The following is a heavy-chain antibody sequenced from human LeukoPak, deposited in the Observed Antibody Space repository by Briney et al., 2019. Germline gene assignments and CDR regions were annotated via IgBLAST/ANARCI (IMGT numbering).Heavy chain of an antibody. Sequence: LSLTCAVYGGSFSGYYWSWIRQPPGKGLEWVAIISYDGSNEYYADSVKGRFTISRDNSKNTLYLQMNSLRAADTAVYYCARETPDSSSWTAFDYWGQGTLVTVSS. J-gene: IGHJ4*02. V-gene: IGHV3-30*03. CDR1: GGSFSGYY. CDR3: ARETPDSSSWTAFDY. CDR2: ISYDGSNE. D-gene: IGHD6-13*01.